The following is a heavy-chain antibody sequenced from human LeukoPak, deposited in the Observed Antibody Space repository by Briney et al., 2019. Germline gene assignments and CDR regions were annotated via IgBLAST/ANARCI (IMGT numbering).Heavy chain of an antibody. CDR3: ARLQGSGWSSGDDFDY. V-gene: IGHV1-69*01. Sequence: ASVKVSCKASRGTFSSYTISWVRQAPGQGLEWMGGIIPIFGTANYAQRFQGRVTITADESTSTAYMELSSLRSEDTAVYYCARLQGSGWSSGDDFDYWGQGTLVTVSS. CDR2: IIPIFGTA. D-gene: IGHD6-19*01. J-gene: IGHJ4*02. CDR1: RGTFSSYT.